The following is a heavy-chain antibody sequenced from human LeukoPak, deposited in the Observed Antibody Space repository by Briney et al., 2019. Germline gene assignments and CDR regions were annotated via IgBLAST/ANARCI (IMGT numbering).Heavy chain of an antibody. J-gene: IGHJ4*02. Sequence: SETLSLTCTVSGGSISSYYWSWIRQPPGKGLEWIGYIYYSGSTNYNPSLKSRVTISVDTSKNQFSLKLSSVTAADTAVYYCARAYCSSTSCYAGDYFDYWGQGTLVTVTS. D-gene: IGHD2-2*01. CDR3: ARAYCSSTSCYAGDYFDY. CDR1: GGSISSYY. CDR2: IYYSGST. V-gene: IGHV4-59*08.